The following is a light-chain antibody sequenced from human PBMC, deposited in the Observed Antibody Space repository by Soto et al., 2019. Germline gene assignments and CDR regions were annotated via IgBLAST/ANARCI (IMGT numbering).Light chain of an antibody. Sequence: EIVVTQSPATLSLSPGERATLACRASQSISSYLAWYQQKPGQAPRVLIYDASNRATGIPARFSGSGAGTDFTLTISSLEPEDFAVYYCQQRSNWPRTFGQGTKVDIK. CDR2: DAS. CDR3: QQRSNWPRT. J-gene: IGKJ1*01. V-gene: IGKV3-11*01. CDR1: QSISSY.